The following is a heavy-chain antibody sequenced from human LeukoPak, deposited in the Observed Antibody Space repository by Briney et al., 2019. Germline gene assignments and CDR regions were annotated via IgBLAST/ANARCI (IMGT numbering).Heavy chain of an antibody. D-gene: IGHD4-11*01. J-gene: IGHJ4*02. CDR1: GFIVSSDY. CDR3: ARTNERYSNYNLFDY. V-gene: IGHV3-66*01. Sequence: GGSLRLSCAASGFIVSSDYMNWVRQAPGKGLEWVSVIYSGGSTYYADSVKGRFTISRDNSKNTLYLQMNSLRAEDTAVYYCARTNERYSNYNLFDYWGQGTLVTVSS. CDR2: IYSGGST.